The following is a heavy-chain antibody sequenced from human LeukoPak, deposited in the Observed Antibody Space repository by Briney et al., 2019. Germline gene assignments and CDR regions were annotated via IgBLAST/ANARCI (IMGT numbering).Heavy chain of an antibody. CDR2: IYYSGST. CDR3: ARGSYNFDY. V-gene: IGHV4-59*01. CDR1: GGSISSYY. D-gene: IGHD3-10*01. J-gene: IGHJ4*02. Sequence: KPSETLSLTCIVSGGSISSYYWSWIRQPPGRGLEWIGFIYYSGSTNYNPSLKSRVTISVDTSKSQFSLKLNSVTAADTAVYYCARGSYNFDYWGQGTLVTVSS.